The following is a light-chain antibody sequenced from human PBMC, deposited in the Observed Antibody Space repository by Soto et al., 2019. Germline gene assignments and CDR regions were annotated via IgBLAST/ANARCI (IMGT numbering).Light chain of an antibody. CDR3: CSDVGGYSYV. CDR1: SSDVGDYNS. CDR2: DVS. Sequence: QSVLTPPRSVSGSPGQSVTVSCIGTSSDVGDYNSVSWYQQHPGKAPKLMIYDVSKRPSGVPDRFSGSKSGNTASLTISGLQAEDEADYYCCSDVGGYSYVFGSGTKVTVL. J-gene: IGLJ1*01. V-gene: IGLV2-11*01.